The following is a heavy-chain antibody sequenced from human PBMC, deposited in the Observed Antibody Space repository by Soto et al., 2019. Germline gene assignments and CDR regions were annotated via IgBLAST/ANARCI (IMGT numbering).Heavy chain of an antibody. CDR3: TGAYYDIDGYILDP. J-gene: IGHJ5*02. CDR1: DDSSSRYS. Sequence: LETMSLTCPVADDSSSRYSSSCFRQPPGKGLEWIGYIYHSGSTYYNPSLKSRVTISVDTSKNQFSLSLSSVTAADTAVYYCTGAYYDIDGYILDPWGQGTSVTVSS. CDR2: IYHSGST. V-gene: IGHV4-59*01. D-gene: IGHD3-22*01.